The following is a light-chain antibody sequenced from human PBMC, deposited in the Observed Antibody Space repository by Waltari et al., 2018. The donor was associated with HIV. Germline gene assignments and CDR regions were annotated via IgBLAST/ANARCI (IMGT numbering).Light chain of an antibody. Sequence: NFMLTQPHSVSESPGKTVTISCTGSSGSIASNSVQWYQQRPGSAPTTVIYEHNQRPSGVPDRFSGSIDSSSNPASLTISGLKTEDEADYYCQSYDSITWVFGGGTKLTVL. CDR1: SGSIASNS. CDR3: QSYDSITWV. J-gene: IGLJ3*02. V-gene: IGLV6-57*02. CDR2: EHN.